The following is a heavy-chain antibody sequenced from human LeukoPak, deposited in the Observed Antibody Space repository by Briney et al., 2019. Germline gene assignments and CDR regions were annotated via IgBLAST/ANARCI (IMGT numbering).Heavy chain of an antibody. J-gene: IGHJ4*02. CDR3: ASQSIVVVTAILH. Sequence: GGSLRLSCAASGFTFSSYAMSWVRQAPGKGLEWVSAISGSGGSTYYADSVKGRFTISRDNSKNTLYLQMNSLRAEDTAVYYCASQSIVVVTAILHWGQGTLVTVSS. CDR1: GFTFSSYA. V-gene: IGHV3-23*01. D-gene: IGHD2-21*02. CDR2: ISGSGGST.